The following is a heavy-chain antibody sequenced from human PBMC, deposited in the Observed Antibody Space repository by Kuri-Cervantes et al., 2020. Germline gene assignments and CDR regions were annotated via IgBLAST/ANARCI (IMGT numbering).Heavy chain of an antibody. V-gene: IGHV4-38-2*01. CDR3: ARRPMVRGVIYYFDY. CDR2: IYHSGST. Sequence: ESLKISCAVSGYSISSGYYWGWIRQPPGKGLEWIGSIYHSGSTYYNPSLKSRVTISVDTSKNQFSLKLSSVTAADTAVYYCARRPMVRGVIYYFDYWGQGTLVTVSS. J-gene: IGHJ4*02. CDR1: GYSISSGYY. D-gene: IGHD3-10*01.